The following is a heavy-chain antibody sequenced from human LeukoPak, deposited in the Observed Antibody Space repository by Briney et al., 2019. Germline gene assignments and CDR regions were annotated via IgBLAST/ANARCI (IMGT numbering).Heavy chain of an antibody. J-gene: IGHJ3*02. CDR1: GYTFTSYG. D-gene: IGHD3-22*01. CDR3: ARGRNYYDSSGYYYEGDAFDI. V-gene: IGHV1-18*01. CDR2: ISAYNGNT. Sequence: ASVKVSCKASGYTFTSYGISWVRQAPGQGLEWMGWISAYNGNTNYAQKLQGRVTMTTDTSTSTAYMELRSLRSDDTAVYYCARGRNYYDSSGYYYEGDAFDIWGRGTMVTVSS.